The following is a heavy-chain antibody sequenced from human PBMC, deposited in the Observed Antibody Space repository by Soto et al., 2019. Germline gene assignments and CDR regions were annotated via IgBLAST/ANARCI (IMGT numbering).Heavy chain of an antibody. V-gene: IGHV1-18*04. CDR3: VRLLLNYLDSGAYYGWFDT. CDR2: ISGYNGNT. J-gene: IGHJ5*02. Sequence: QVQLVQSGGEVKKPGASVKVSCKASGYTFTSYRIAWVRQAPGQGLEWMGWISGYNGNTKYAQSLQGRVTMTTDTSTSTAYMDLRSLTSDDTAVYYCVRLLLNYLDSGAYYGWFDTWGQGTLVTVSS. D-gene: IGHD3-22*01. CDR1: GYTFTSYR.